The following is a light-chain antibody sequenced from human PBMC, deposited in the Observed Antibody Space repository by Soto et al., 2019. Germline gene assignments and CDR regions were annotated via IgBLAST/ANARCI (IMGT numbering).Light chain of an antibody. Sequence: DIQMTQSPSTLSASVGDRVTITCRASQSISSRLAWYQQKPGKAPKLLIYKASSLESGVPSRFSGSGSGTEFTLTISSLEPEDFATYFCQQYNSYPWTFGQGTKVEIK. CDR2: KAS. CDR3: QQYNSYPWT. V-gene: IGKV1-5*03. J-gene: IGKJ1*01. CDR1: QSISSR.